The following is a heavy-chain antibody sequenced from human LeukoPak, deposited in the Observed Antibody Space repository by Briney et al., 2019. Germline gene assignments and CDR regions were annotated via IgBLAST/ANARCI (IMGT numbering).Heavy chain of an antibody. CDR3: TRDHFYCSSTSCYTHYYYGMDV. J-gene: IGHJ6*02. CDR2: IRSKAYGGTT. CDR1: GFTFGDYA. Sequence: GGSLRLSCTASGFTFGDYAMSWFRQAPGKGLEWVGFIRSKAYGGTTEYAASVKGRSTISRDDSKSIAYLQMNSLKTEDTAVYYCTRDHFYCSSTSCYTHYYYGMDVWGQGTTVTVSS. V-gene: IGHV3-49*03. D-gene: IGHD2-2*02.